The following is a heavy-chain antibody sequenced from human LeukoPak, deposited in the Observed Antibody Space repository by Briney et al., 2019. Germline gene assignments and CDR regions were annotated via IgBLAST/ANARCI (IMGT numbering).Heavy chain of an antibody. CDR1: GYNFATYW. V-gene: IGHV5-51*01. CDR2: IYPGDSDT. D-gene: IGHD3-22*01. J-gene: IGHJ4*02. Sequence: LGESLKISCKGSGYNFATYWIGWVRQMPGKGLEWMGIIYPGDSDTRYSPSFQGQVTISADKSISTAYLQWSSLKASDTAMYYCATRYNYYDSSGYYYFDYWGQGTLVTVSS. CDR3: ATRYNYYDSSGYYYFDY.